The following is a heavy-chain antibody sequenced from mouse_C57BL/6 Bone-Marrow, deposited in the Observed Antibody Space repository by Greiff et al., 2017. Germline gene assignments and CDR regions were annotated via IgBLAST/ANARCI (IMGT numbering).Heavy chain of an antibody. Sequence: QVQLQQPGAELVKPGASVKMSCKASGYTFTSYWITWVKQRPGQGLEWIGEIYPGSGSTNYNAKFKSKATLTVDTSSSTAYMQLSSLTSDDSAVYYGARDYYDYGYAMDYWGQGTSVTVSS. V-gene: IGHV1-55*01. D-gene: IGHD2-4*01. J-gene: IGHJ4*01. CDR3: ARDYYDYGYAMDY. CDR1: GYTFTSYW. CDR2: IYPGSGST.